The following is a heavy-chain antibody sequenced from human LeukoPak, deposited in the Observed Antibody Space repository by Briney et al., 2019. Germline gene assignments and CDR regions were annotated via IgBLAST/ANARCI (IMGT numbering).Heavy chain of an antibody. V-gene: IGHV3-48*03. Sequence: GGSLRLSCAASGFTFSSYEMNWVRQAPGKGLEWVSYISSSGSTIYYADSVKGRFTISRDNAKNSLYLQMNSLRAEDTAVYYCARDHHTVTTWGLNYYYYMDVWGKGTTVTISS. CDR2: ISSSGSTI. CDR3: ARDHHTVTTWGLNYYYYMDV. D-gene: IGHD4-17*01. J-gene: IGHJ6*03. CDR1: GFTFSSYE.